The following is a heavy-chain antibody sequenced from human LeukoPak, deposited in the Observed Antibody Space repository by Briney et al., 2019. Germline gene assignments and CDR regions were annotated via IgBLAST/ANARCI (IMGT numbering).Heavy chain of an antibody. Sequence: GGSLRLSCSASGFIFTKYGMHWVRQAPGKGLEWVAFIRHDGSKEYYADSVKGRFTISRDNAKNSLYLQMNSLRAEDTAVYYCARRDCSSTSCYLGYWGQGTLVTVSP. V-gene: IGHV3-30*02. CDR3: ARRDCSSTSCYLGY. D-gene: IGHD2-2*01. CDR2: IRHDGSKE. CDR1: GFIFTKYG. J-gene: IGHJ4*02.